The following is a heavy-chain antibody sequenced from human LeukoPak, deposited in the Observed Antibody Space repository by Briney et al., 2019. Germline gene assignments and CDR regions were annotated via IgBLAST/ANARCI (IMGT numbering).Heavy chain of an antibody. CDR3: ARDNSFDFWSGFPFDP. CDR2: IYYSGST. CDR1: GGSVSSSSYY. V-gene: IGHV4-39*07. D-gene: IGHD3-3*01. Sequence: SETLSLTCTVSGGSVSSSSYYWSWIRQPPGKGLEWIGNIYYSGSTNYNPSLKGRVAISVDASKNQFSLKLSSVTAADTAVYYCARDNSFDFWSGFPFDPWGQGTLVTVSS. J-gene: IGHJ5*02.